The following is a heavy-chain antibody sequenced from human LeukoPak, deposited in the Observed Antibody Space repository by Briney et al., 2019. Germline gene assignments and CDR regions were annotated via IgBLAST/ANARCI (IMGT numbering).Heavy chain of an antibody. J-gene: IGHJ3*02. CDR1: GFTFNSYS. Sequence: GGSLRLSCAASGFTFNSYSMNWVRQAPGKGLEWVSFISGSSNFMYYTDSVKGRFTISRDNAKNSLYLQMNSLRAEDTAVYYCARDHENAFDIWGQGTMVTVSS. CDR2: ISGSSNFM. V-gene: IGHV3-21*01. CDR3: ARDHENAFDI.